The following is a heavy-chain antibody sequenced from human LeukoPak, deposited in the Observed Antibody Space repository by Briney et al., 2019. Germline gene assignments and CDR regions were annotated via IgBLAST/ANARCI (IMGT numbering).Heavy chain of an antibody. V-gene: IGHV4-39*07. Sequence: SETLSLTCTVSGGSISSSSYYWGWIRQPPGKGLEWIGSIYYSGSTYYNPSLKSRVTISVDTSKNQFSLKLSSVTAADTAVYYCAREDIVATGDFDYWGQGTLVTVSS. J-gene: IGHJ4*02. D-gene: IGHD5-12*01. CDR2: IYYSGST. CDR3: AREDIVATGDFDY. CDR1: GGSISSSSYY.